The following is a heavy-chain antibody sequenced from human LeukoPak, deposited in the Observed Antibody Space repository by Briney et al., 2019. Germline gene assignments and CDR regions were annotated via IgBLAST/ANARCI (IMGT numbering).Heavy chain of an antibody. J-gene: IGHJ4*02. CDR3: ARAAYYDYVRGNSRHFGLDF. D-gene: IGHD3-16*02. V-gene: IGHV4-59*01. Sequence: KSSETLSLTCTVSGGSMSNYYWSGIRQPPGKGLEWIGYMNYRGHTDYNPSLSSRVTISIDASKNQFSLKVTSMTAADTAVYFCARAAYYDYVRGNSRHFGLDFWGRGTLVIVSS. CDR1: GGSMSNYY. CDR2: MNYRGHT.